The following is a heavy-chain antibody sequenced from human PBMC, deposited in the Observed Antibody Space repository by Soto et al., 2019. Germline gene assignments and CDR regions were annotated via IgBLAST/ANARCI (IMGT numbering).Heavy chain of an antibody. CDR1: GGSLSSYY. CDR3: ARPILTDYRYTFDP. D-gene: IGHD3-9*01. CDR2: FYYSGST. J-gene: IGHJ5*02. Sequence: TSETLSLTCTVSGGSLSSYYWSWIRQPPGKGLEWIGYFYYSGSTKYNPSLKSRVTISVDTSKNQFSLKLSSVTAADTAVYYCARPILTDYRYTFDPWDQGTLVTVSS. V-gene: IGHV4-59*08.